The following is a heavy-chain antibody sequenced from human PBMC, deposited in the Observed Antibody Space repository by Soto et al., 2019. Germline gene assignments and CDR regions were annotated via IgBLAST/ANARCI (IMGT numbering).Heavy chain of an antibody. Sequence: PGGSLRLSCAASWFTFNSYAMSWVRQAPWKGLEWIALVSSNGRTDYADSVKGRFTISRDNAKNSLYLQMNSLRAEDTAGYYCARDNFPGKPFDYCGQGTLVTVSS. CDR2: VSSNGRT. V-gene: IGHV3-21*01. CDR1: WFTFNSYA. CDR3: ARDNFPGKPFDY. D-gene: IGHD6-13*01. J-gene: IGHJ4*02.